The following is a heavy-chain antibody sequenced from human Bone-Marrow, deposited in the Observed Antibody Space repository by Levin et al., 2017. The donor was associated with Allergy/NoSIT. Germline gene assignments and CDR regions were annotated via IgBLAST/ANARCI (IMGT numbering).Heavy chain of an antibody. J-gene: IGHJ5*02. CDR1: GFSLSTSGVG. CDR2: IYWNDDK. CDR3: AHRRGWSPRGGKNWFDP. V-gene: IGHV2-5*01. D-gene: IGHD6-19*01. Sequence: SGPTLVKPTQTLTLTCTFSGFSLSTSGVGVGWIRQPPGKALEWLALIYWNDDKRYSPSLKSRLTITKDTSKNQVVLTMTNMDPVDTATYYCAHRRGWSPRGGKNWFDPWGQGTLVTVSS.